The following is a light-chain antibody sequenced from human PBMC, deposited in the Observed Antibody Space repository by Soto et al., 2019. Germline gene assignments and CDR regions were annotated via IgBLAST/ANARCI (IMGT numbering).Light chain of an antibody. CDR1: QSVLYSSNNMNY. J-gene: IGKJ4*01. Sequence: DFVMTQSPDSLAVSRGETPTINCKSTQSVLYSSNNMNYLSWYQQKPGQPPKLLIYWPSTRKAGVPDRISGSGSGTDFTLTISSLQAEDVAVYYCQQYYSIPLTYGGGTKVEIK. CDR2: WPS. V-gene: IGKV4-1*01. CDR3: QQYYSIPLT.